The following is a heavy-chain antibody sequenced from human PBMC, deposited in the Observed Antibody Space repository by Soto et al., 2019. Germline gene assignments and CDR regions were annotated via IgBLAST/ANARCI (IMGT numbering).Heavy chain of an antibody. D-gene: IGHD1-26*01. V-gene: IGHV1-18*01. J-gene: IGHJ4*02. CDR1: GYTFTSYG. CDR3: ARDLAARMIDY. Sequence: QVQLVQSGAEVKKPGASVKVSCKASGYTFTSYGISWVRQAPGQGLEWMGWISAHNGNTKYAQKVQGRVTMTTDTSTSTAYMELRSLRSDYTAVYYWARDLAARMIDYWGQGTLVTVSS. CDR2: ISAHNGNT.